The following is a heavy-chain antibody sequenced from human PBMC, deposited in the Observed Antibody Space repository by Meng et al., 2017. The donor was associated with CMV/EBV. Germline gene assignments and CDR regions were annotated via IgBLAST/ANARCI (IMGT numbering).Heavy chain of an antibody. CDR2: IGTAGDT. Sequence: GESLKISCAASGFTFSSYDMHWVRQATGKGLEWVSAIGTAGDTYYPGSVKGRFTISRENAKNSLYLQMNSLRAGDTAVYYCARDGTSDAFDIWGQGTMVTVSS. CDR1: GFTFSSYD. J-gene: IGHJ3*02. CDR3: ARDGTSDAFDI. D-gene: IGHD1-1*01. V-gene: IGHV3-13*01.